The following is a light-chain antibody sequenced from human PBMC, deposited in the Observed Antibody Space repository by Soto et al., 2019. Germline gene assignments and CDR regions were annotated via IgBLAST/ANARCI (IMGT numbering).Light chain of an antibody. Sequence: ILMTQSPATLSVSPGGRVTLSCRASQNVHNHVSWFLQKPGQAPRLLMYDAIIRAPGIPARFSGSWSGTEFTLTINSLQSEDFAVHYSQHYDAWPLTFGGGRKVEI. CDR1: QNVHNH. CDR2: DAI. V-gene: IGKV3-15*01. CDR3: QHYDAWPLT. J-gene: IGKJ4*01.